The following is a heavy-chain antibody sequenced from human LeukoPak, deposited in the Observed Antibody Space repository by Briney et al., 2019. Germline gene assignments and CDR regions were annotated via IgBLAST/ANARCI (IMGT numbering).Heavy chain of an antibody. CDR1: GYTFTSYG. J-gene: IGHJ5*02. CDR2: ISAYSGNT. D-gene: IGHD3-22*01. Sequence: ASVKVSCKASGYTFTSYGISWVRQAPGQGLEWMGWISAYSGNTNYAQKLQGRVTMTTDTSTSTAYMELRSLRSDDTAVYYCARDYTPTYYYDSSQLPTFDPWGQGTLVTVSS. CDR3: ARDYTPTYYYDSSQLPTFDP. V-gene: IGHV1-18*01.